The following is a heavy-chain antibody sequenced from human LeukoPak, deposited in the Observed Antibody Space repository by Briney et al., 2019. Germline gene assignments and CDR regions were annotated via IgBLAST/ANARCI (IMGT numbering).Heavy chain of an antibody. D-gene: IGHD6-19*01. J-gene: IGHJ6*03. Sequence: GASVKVSCKASGYTFTAYYMHWVRQAPGQGLEWMGWINPNSGGTNYAQKFQGRVTMTTDTSTSTAYMELRSLRSDDTAVYYCARADSSGWSYPYYYYYMDVWGKGTTVTVSS. CDR3: ARADSSGWSYPYYYYYMDV. V-gene: IGHV1-2*02. CDR2: INPNSGGT. CDR1: GYTFTAYY.